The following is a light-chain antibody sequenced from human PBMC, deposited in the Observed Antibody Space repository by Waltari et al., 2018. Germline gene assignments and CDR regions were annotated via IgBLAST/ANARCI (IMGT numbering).Light chain of an antibody. CDR1: SSDVGRYNY. J-gene: IGLJ3*02. Sequence: QSALTQPASVSGSPGQSIPISCSGTSSDVGRYNYVSWYQQHPGKAPKLMIYDVTNRPSWVSNHCSGSKSGNPASLTISGLQADDEADYYCSSYTTSSTLVFGGVTKLTVL. CDR3: SSYTTSSTLV. V-gene: IGLV2-14*01. CDR2: DVT.